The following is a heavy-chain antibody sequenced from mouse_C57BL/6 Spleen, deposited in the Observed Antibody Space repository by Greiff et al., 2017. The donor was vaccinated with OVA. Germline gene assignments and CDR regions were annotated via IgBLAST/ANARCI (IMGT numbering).Heavy chain of an antibody. V-gene: IGHV5-4*03. CDR1: GFPFSSYA. CDR2: ISDGGSYT. CDR3: ARPMVTTHAMDY. Sequence: EVKLVESGGGLVKPGGSLKLSCAASGFPFSSYAMSWVRQTPEKRLEWVATISDGGSYTYYPENVKGRFTISRDNANNNLYLQMSHLKSEDTAMYYCARPMVTTHAMDYWGQGTSVTVSS. J-gene: IGHJ4*01. D-gene: IGHD2-2*01.